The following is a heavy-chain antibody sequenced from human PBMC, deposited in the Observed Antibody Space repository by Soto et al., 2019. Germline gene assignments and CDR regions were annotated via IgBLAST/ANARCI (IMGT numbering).Heavy chain of an antibody. V-gene: IGHV3-30*18. CDR3: AKALDYSNFDY. J-gene: IGHJ4*02. CDR2: ISYDGSNK. Sequence: GGSLRLSCAASGFTFSTYGMHWVRQAPGKGLGWVAVISYDGSNKYYADSVKGRFTISRDNSKNTLYLQMNSLRAEDTAVYYCAKALDYSNFDYWGQGTLVTVSS. CDR1: GFTFSTYG. D-gene: IGHD6-13*01.